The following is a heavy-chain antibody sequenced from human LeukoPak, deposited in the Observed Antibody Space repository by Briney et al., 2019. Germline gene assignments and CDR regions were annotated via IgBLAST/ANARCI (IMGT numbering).Heavy chain of an antibody. Sequence: RGSLSLSRSASRFTFSNFHMHWVRQAPGKGLQFVSGITSDGGSIDYADSVRGRFTLSRDNFKNTLYLRMTSLSVEDTALYYCVRGLYGLGWDYWGPGTLVTVSS. J-gene: IGHJ4*02. CDR3: VRGLYGLGWDY. V-gene: IGHV3-64D*06. CDR1: RFTFSNFH. D-gene: IGHD3-10*01. CDR2: ITSDGGSI.